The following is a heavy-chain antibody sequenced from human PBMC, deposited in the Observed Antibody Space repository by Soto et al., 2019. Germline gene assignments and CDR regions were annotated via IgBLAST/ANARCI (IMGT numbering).Heavy chain of an antibody. D-gene: IGHD4-17*01. CDR1: GFTFSSYS. V-gene: IGHV3-21*01. CDR3: ASHYGDYYYYGMDV. CDR2: ISSSSSYI. Sequence: GGSLRLSCPASGFTFSSYSMNWVRQAPGKGLEWASSISSSSSYIYYADSVKGRFTISRDNAKNSLYLQMNSLRAEDTAVYYCASHYGDYYYYGMDVWGQGTTVTVSS. J-gene: IGHJ6*02.